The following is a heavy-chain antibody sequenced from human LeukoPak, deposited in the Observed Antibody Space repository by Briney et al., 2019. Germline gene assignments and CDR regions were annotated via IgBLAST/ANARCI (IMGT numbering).Heavy chain of an antibody. D-gene: IGHD6-19*01. CDR2: IYYGGST. J-gene: IGHJ5*02. CDR1: GGSISSGGYY. CDR3: ARQYSSGWPWFDP. Sequence: SETLSLTCTVSGGSISSGGYYWGWIRQPPGKGLEWIGSIYYGGSTYYNPSLKSRVTISVDTSKNQFSLKLTSVTAADAAVYYCARQYSSGWPWFDPWGQGTLVTVSS. V-gene: IGHV4-39*01.